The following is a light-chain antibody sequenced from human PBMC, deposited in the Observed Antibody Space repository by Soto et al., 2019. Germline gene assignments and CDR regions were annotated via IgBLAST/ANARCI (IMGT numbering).Light chain of an antibody. J-gene: IGKJ4*01. V-gene: IGKV2-30*01. CDR3: MQGTHWPLT. CDR2: QVS. Sequence: DVVMTQSPLSLPVTLGQPASISCRSSQSLVYSDGHTYLNWFQQRPGQSPRRLIYQVSNRDSGVPDRFSGSGSGTGSTLKISRVEAEDVGVYYCMQGTHWPLTFGGGTKVEIK. CDR1: QSLVYSDGHTY.